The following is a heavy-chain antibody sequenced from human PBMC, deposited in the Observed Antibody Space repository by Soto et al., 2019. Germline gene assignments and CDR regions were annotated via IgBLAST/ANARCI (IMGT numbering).Heavy chain of an antibody. Sequence: GGSLRLSCAASGFTFSSYGMHWVRQAPGKGLERVAVIWYDGSNKYYADSVKGRFTISRDNSKNTLYLQMNSLRAEDTAVYYCAVDYFYDSSGYSVDAFDIWVRGTMDT. V-gene: IGHV3-33*01. J-gene: IGHJ3*02. CDR1: GFTFSSYG. D-gene: IGHD3-22*01. CDR3: AVDYFYDSSGYSVDAFDI. CDR2: IWYDGSNK.